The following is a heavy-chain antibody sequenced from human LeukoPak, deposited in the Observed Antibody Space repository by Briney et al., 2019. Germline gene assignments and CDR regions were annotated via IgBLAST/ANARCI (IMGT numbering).Heavy chain of an antibody. CDR2: TIPILGIA. D-gene: IGHD1-26*01. J-gene: IGHJ6*02. CDR3: ASGMDDYYYYYGMDV. Sequence: ASVKLSCKASGGTFSSYAISWVREAPGRGFEGMGRTIPILGIANYAQKFQGRVTITAHKSTSTAYMELSSLRSDDTAVYYCASGMDDYYYYYGMDVWGQGTTVTVSS. CDR1: GGTFSSYA. V-gene: IGHV1-69*04.